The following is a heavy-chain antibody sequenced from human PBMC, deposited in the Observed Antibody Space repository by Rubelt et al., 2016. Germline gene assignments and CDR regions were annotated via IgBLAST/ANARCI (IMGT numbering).Heavy chain of an antibody. CDR2: IYYSGST. D-gene: IGHD3-3*01. CDR3: ARHYTDYDFWSGYRY. CDR1: GGSFSGYY. V-gene: IGHV4-34*11. Sequence: QVQLQQWGAGLLKPSETLSLTCAVYGGSFSGYYWSWIRQPPGKGLEWIGYIYYSGSTNYNPSLKSRVTISVDTSKNQFSLKLSSVTAADTAVYYCARHYTDYDFWSGYRYWGQGTLVTVSS. J-gene: IGHJ4*02.